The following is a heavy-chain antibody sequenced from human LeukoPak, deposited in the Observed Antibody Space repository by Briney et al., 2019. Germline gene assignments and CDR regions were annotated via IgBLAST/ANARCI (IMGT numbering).Heavy chain of an antibody. CDR1: GFTFSSYE. V-gene: IGHV3-48*03. CDR2: IGSSGSTI. J-gene: IGHJ4*02. Sequence: SGGSLRLSCAASGFTFSSYEMNWVRQAPGKGLEWVSYIGSSGSTIYYADSVKGRFTISRDNAKNSLYLQMNSLRAEDTTVYYCARAPYYYDSSGYYFPYWGQGTLVTVSS. D-gene: IGHD3-22*01. CDR3: ARAPYYYDSSGYYFPY.